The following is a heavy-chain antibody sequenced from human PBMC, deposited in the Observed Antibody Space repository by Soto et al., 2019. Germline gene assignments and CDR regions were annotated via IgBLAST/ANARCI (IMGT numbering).Heavy chain of an antibody. CDR1: GFTFSSYS. CDR2: ISSSSSTI. Sequence: GGSLRLSCAASGFTFSSYSMNWVRQAPGKGLEWVSYISSSSSTIYYAAPVKGRLTISRDNSKNSLLLQMNSLRDEDTAVYYCAREVPGSWLDLMFSKYGMDVWGQGTTVTVSS. V-gene: IGHV3-48*02. J-gene: IGHJ6*02. CDR3: AREVPGSWLDLMFSKYGMDV. D-gene: IGHD6-13*01.